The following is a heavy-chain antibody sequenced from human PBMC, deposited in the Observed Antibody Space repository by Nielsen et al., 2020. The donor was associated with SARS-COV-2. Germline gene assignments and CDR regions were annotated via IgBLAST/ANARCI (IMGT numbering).Heavy chain of an antibody. V-gene: IGHV3-21*01. CDR1: GFTFSSYS. J-gene: IGHJ6*02. CDR3: ARDRMYGSSDV. CDR2: ISSSSSYI. Sequence: GESLKISCAASGFTFSSYSMNWVRQAPGKGLEWVSSISSSSSYIYYADSVKGRFTISRDNAKNSLYLQMNSLRAEDTAVYYCARDRMYGSSDVWGQGTTVTVSS. D-gene: IGHD6-6*01.